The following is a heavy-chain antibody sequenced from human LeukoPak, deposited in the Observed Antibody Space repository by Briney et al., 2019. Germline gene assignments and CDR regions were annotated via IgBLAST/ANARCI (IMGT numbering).Heavy chain of an antibody. CDR2: INHSGST. Sequence: SETLSLTCAAYGGSFSGYYWSWIRQPPGKGLEWIGEINHSGSTNYNPSLKSRVTMSVDTSKNQFSLKLSSVTAADTAVYYCARDYYDILTAARNDYYYYYMDVWGKGTTVTISS. CDR3: ARDYYDILTAARNDYYYYYMDV. V-gene: IGHV4-34*01. CDR1: GGSFSGYY. J-gene: IGHJ6*03. D-gene: IGHD3-9*01.